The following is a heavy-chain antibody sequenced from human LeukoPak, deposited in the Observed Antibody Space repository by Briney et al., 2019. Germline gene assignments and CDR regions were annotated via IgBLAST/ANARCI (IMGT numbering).Heavy chain of an antibody. D-gene: IGHD2-2*02. CDR3: ARALHLYPFDP. J-gene: IGHJ5*02. V-gene: IGHV1-69*13. Sequence: SVKVSCKASGYTFTGYYMHWVRQAPGQGLEWMGGIIPIFGTANYAQKFQGRVTITADESTSTAYMELSSLRSEDTAVYYCARALHLYPFDPWGQGTLVTVSS. CDR2: IIPIFGTA. CDR1: GYTFTGYY.